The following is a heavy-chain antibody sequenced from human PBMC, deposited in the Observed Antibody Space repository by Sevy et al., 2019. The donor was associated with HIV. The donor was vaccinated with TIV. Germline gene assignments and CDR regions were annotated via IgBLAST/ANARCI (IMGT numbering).Heavy chain of an antibody. Sequence: ASVKVSCKASGGTFSSYAISWVRQAPGQGLEWMGRIIPIFGTANYAEKFQGRVTITADESTSTAYMELSSLRSEDTAVYYCARVRGANYAGNSYMDVWGKGTTVTVSS. D-gene: IGHD1-7*01. J-gene: IGHJ6*03. CDR3: ARVRGANYAGNSYMDV. V-gene: IGHV1-69*13. CDR1: GGTFSSYA. CDR2: IIPIFGTA.